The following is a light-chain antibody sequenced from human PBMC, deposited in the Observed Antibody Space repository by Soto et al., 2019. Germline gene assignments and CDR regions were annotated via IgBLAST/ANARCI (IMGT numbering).Light chain of an antibody. J-gene: IGLJ3*02. CDR3: SSYTAWATGV. V-gene: IGLV2-14*01. CDR1: GSDIGGYNY. CDR2: EAT. Sequence: QSALTQPASVSGSPGQSITISCTGTGSDIGGYNYVSWYQQRPGKAPQLMIYEATDRPSGVSHRFSGSKSGNTASLTIAGLQAEDEADYYCSSYTAWATGVFGGGTKLTVL.